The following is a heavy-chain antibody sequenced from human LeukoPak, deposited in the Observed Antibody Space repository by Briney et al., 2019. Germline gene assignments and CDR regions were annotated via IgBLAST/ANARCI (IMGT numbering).Heavy chain of an antibody. CDR1: GFFFSSYA. Sequence: GGSLRPSCAASGFFFSSYAMSWVRQAPGKGLEWVSAISGSGGSTYYADSVKGRFTISRDNSKNTLYLQMNSLRAEDTAVYYCAKEYYDYLWGSYRDYWGQGTLVTVSS. CDR3: AKEYYDYLWGSYRDY. CDR2: ISGSGGST. V-gene: IGHV3-23*01. D-gene: IGHD3-16*01. J-gene: IGHJ4*02.